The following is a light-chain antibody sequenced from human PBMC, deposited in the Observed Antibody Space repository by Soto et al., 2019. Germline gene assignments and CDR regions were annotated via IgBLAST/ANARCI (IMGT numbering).Light chain of an antibody. CDR2: DVT. Sequence: QSVLAQPRSVSGSPGQSLTISCTGTSSDVGGYNYVSWYQQHPGKGPKLMIYDVTKRPSGVPDRFSGSKPGNTASLTISGLQAEDEGDYYCCSHAGSYTYVFGTGTKVTVL. CDR3: CSHAGSYTYV. V-gene: IGLV2-11*01. CDR1: SSDVGGYNY. J-gene: IGLJ1*01.